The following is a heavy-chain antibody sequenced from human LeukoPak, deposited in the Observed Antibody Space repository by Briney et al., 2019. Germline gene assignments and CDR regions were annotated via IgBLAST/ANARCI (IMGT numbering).Heavy chain of an antibody. Sequence: GGSLRLSCAASGFTFCSYDMSWVRQAPGKGLEWVSGISGSGGTTYSADSVRGRFTLSRDNSKTTLYLQMNSLRAEDTAVYYCARRAGAYSHPYDYWGQGTLVTVSS. CDR2: ISGSGGTT. CDR1: GFTFCSYD. J-gene: IGHJ4*02. V-gene: IGHV3-23*01. D-gene: IGHD4/OR15-4a*01. CDR3: ARRAGAYSHPYDY.